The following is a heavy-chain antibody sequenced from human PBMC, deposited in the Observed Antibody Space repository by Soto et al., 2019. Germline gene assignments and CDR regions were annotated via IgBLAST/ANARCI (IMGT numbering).Heavy chain of an antibody. CDR1: GGSISSGDYY. CDR3: ARALRITGTTLRYYYYGMDV. V-gene: IGHV4-30-4*01. Sequence: SETLSLTCTVSGGSISSGDYYWSWIRHPPGNGLEWIGYIYYSGSTYYNPSLKSRVTISVDTSKNQFSLKLSSVTAADTAVYYCARALRITGTTLRYYYYGMDVWGPGPPVTVS. J-gene: IGHJ6*02. CDR2: IYYSGST. D-gene: IGHD1-7*01.